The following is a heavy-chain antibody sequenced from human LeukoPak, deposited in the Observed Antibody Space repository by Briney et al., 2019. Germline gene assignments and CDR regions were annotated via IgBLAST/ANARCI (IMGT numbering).Heavy chain of an antibody. Sequence: PGGSLRLSCGASGFTFSSYGMHWVRQAPGKGLEWVAVIWYDESNKYYADSVKGRFTISRDNSKNTLYLQMNSLRAEDTAVYYCARDPGIVVVNYYFDYWGQGTLVTVSS. J-gene: IGHJ4*02. V-gene: IGHV3-33*01. CDR2: IWYDESNK. D-gene: IGHD3-22*01. CDR1: GFTFSSYG. CDR3: ARDPGIVVVNYYFDY.